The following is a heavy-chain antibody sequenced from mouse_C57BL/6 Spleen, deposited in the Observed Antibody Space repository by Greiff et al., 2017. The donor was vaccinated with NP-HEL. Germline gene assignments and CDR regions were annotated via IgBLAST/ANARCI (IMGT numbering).Heavy chain of an antibody. J-gene: IGHJ1*03. Sequence: QVQLQQSGAELVRPGASVTLSCKASGYTFTDYEMHWVKQTPVHGLEWIGAIDPETGGTAYNQKFKGKAILTADKSSSTAYMELRSLTSEDSAVYYCTRKYYYGSSFDVWGTGTTVTVSS. D-gene: IGHD1-1*01. CDR1: GYTFTDYE. CDR2: IDPETGGT. CDR3: TRKYYYGSSFDV. V-gene: IGHV1-15*01.